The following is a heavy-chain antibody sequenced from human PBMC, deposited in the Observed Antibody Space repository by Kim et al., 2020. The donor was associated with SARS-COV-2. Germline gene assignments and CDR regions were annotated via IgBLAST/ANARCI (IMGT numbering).Heavy chain of an antibody. Sequence: GGSLRLSCAASGFTFSSYEMNWVRQAPGKGLEWVSYISSSGSTIYYADSVKGRFTISRDNAKNSLYLQMNSLRAEDTAVYYCASAGWELRGYYFDYWGQGTLVTVSS. V-gene: IGHV3-48*03. D-gene: IGHD1-26*01. J-gene: IGHJ4*02. CDR3: ASAGWELRGYYFDY. CDR2: ISSSGSTI. CDR1: GFTFSSYE.